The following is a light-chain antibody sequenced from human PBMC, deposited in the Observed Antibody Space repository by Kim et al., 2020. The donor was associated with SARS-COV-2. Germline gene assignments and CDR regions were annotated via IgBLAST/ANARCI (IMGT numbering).Light chain of an antibody. J-gene: IGKJ2*01. Sequence: IQMTQSPSSLSASVGDRVTITCRASQSISTYLNWYQRNPGTAPKLLIFAASSLHSGVPSRFSGSGSGTNFTLTISSLQPEDFASYYCQQSYSSPRTFGQGTKLEI. V-gene: IGKV1-39*01. CDR2: AAS. CDR3: QQSYSSPRT. CDR1: QSISTY.